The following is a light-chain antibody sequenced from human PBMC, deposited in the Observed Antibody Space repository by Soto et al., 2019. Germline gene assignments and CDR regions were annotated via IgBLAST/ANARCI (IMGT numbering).Light chain of an antibody. CDR3: QQYNNWPPLT. J-gene: IGKJ4*01. Sequence: EIVMTQSPATLSVSPGDRVTLSCRASQNIDNNLAWYQQRPGQPPRLLIYGASSRANGIPARFSGSGSGTAFTLTISSLQSEDFAVYCCQQYNNWPPLTFGGGTKVAIK. CDR2: GAS. CDR1: QNIDNN. V-gene: IGKV3D-15*01.